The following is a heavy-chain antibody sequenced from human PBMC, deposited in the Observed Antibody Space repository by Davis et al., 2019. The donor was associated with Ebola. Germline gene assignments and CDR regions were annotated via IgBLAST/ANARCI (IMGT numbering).Heavy chain of an antibody. J-gene: IGHJ4*02. D-gene: IGHD2-21*01. Sequence: GGSLRLSCAASGFTFDDYAMHWVRQAPGKGLEWASGISWNSGSIGYADSVKGRFTISRDNAKNSLYLQMNSLRAEDTALYYCAKVNYCGGDCSYFDYWGQGTLVTVSS. CDR2: ISWNSGSI. V-gene: IGHV3-9*01. CDR1: GFTFDDYA. CDR3: AKVNYCGGDCSYFDY.